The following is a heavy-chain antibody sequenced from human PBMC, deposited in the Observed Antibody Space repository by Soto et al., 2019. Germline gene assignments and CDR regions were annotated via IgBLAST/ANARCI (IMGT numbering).Heavy chain of an antibody. CDR2: VYSSGTS. CDR3: ARYSPPKKSYDSNPGWFDP. V-gene: IGHV4-59*01. J-gene: IGHJ5*02. D-gene: IGHD2-15*01. Sequence: QVQLQESGPGLVKPSETLSLTCTVSGGSMNSYYWSWIRQPPGKGLEWLGYVYSSGTSKYNLSLESRLTMCLDTSRNPFALSLNSVTAADTAVYFCARYSPPKKSYDSNPGWFDPWGQGTLVAVSS. CDR1: GGSMNSYY.